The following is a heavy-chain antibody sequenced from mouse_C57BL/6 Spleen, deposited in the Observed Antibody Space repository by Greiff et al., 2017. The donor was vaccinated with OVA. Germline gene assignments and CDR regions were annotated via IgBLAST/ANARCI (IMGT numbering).Heavy chain of an antibody. CDR1: GFNIKDDY. CDR2: IDPENGDT. V-gene: IGHV14-4*01. D-gene: IGHD6-2*01. Sequence: VQLQQSGAELVRPGASVKLSCTASGFNIKDDYMHWVKQRPEQGLEWIGWIDPENGDTEYASKFQGKATITADPSSNTAYLQLSSLTSEDTAVYYCTTESKGKNYWGQGTTLTVSS. J-gene: IGHJ2*01. CDR3: TTESKGKNY.